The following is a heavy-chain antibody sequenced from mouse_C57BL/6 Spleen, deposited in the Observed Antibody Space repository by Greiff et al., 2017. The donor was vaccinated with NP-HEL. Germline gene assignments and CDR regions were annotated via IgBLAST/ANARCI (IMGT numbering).Heavy chain of an antibody. CDR3: ARTDAFDY. J-gene: IGHJ2*01. CDR2: IYPGDGDT. CDR1: GYAFSSSW. V-gene: IGHV1-82*01. Sequence: QVQLQQSGPELVKPGASVKISCKASGYAFSSSWMNWVKQRPGQGLEWIGRIYPGDGDTNYNGKFKGQATLTANKSSSTAYTQLSSLTSEDSAVYFCARTDAFDYWGQGTTLTVSS.